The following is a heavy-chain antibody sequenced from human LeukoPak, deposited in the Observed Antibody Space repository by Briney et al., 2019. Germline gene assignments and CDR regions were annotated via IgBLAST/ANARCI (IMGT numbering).Heavy chain of an antibody. J-gene: IGHJ2*01. V-gene: IGHV4-39*07. CDR2: IYYSGST. Sequence: SETLSLTCTVSGGSISSSSYYWGWHRQPPGKGLEWIGSIYYSGSTYYNPSLKSRVTISVDTSKNQFSLKLSSVTAADTAVYYCARDLPKRYWYFDLWGRGTLVTVSS. CDR1: GGSISSSSYY. CDR3: ARDLPKRYWYFDL.